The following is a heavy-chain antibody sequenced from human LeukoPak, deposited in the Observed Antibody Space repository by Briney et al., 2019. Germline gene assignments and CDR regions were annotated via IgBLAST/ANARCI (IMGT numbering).Heavy chain of an antibody. CDR3: ARVTIRQWLLRWALDAFDI. CDR1: GYTLTRYG. Sequence: ASVKVSCKASGYTLTRYGISWVRQAPGQGLEWMGWISAYNGNTNYAQKLQGRVTMTTDTSTSTAYMELRSLRSDDTAVYYCARVTIRQWLLRWALDAFDIWGQGTMVTVSS. CDR2: ISAYNGNT. V-gene: IGHV1-18*01. J-gene: IGHJ3*02. D-gene: IGHD3-22*01.